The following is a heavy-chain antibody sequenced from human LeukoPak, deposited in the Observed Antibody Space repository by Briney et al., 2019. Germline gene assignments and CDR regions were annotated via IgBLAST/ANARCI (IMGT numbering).Heavy chain of an antibody. Sequence: PGGSLRLSCAASRFTFSSYWMSWVRQAPGKGLEWVANIKQDGSEKYYVDSVKGRFIISRDNAKNSLYLQMNSLRAEDTAIYYCARVSYDILTGYSYIDYWGQGTLVTVSS. CDR1: RFTFSSYW. J-gene: IGHJ4*02. CDR3: ARVSYDILTGYSYIDY. D-gene: IGHD3-9*01. CDR2: IKQDGSEK. V-gene: IGHV3-7*01.